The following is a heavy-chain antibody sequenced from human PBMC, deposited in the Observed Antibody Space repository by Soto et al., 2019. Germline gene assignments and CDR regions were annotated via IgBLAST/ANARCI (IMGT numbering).Heavy chain of an antibody. CDR1: GGSISSYY. V-gene: IGHV4-59*01. J-gene: IGHJ4*02. CDR3: ARAHSSSWYYFDY. Sequence: SETLSLTCTVSGGSISSYYWSWIRQPPGKGLEWIGYIYYSGSTNYNPSLKSRVTISVDTSKNQFSLKLSSVTAADTAVYYCARAHSSSWYYFDYWGQGTLVTVSS. CDR2: IYYSGST. D-gene: IGHD6-13*01.